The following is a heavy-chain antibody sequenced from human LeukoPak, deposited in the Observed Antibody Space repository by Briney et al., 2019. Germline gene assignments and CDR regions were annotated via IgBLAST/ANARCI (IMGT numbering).Heavy chain of an antibody. D-gene: IGHD4-17*01. CDR1: GFTFGTFW. Sequence: PGGSLRLSCEASGFTFGTFWMSWVRQAPGKGLEWVATTYGNGITTNYADSARGRFAISRVNSENTLSLQMNSLRAEDMAIYYCAKSYFTYGSDAFDVWGQGTMAIVSS. CDR2: TYGNGITT. J-gene: IGHJ3*01. V-gene: IGHV3-23*01. CDR3: AKSYFTYGSDAFDV.